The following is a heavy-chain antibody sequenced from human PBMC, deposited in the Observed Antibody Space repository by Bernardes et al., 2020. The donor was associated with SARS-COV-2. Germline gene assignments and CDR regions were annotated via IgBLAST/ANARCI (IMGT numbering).Heavy chain of an antibody. Sequence: GGSLRLSCAASGFTFSRYDMSWVRQAPGKGLEWVSSITSGGTRTYYADSVKGRFGISRDNSKNTFYLQMNSLSAEDTAVYFCAKDKGVRGITIWASWGQGTLVTVAS. D-gene: IGHD3-10*02. J-gene: IGHJ4*02. V-gene: IGHV3-23*01. CDR1: GFTFSRYD. CDR2: ITSGGTRT. CDR3: AKDKGVRGITIWAS.